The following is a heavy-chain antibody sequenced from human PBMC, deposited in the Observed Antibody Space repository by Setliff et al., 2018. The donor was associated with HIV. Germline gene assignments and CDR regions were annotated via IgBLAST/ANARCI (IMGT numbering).Heavy chain of an antibody. D-gene: IGHD1-26*01. V-gene: IGHV5-51*01. Sequence: PGESLKISCKGSGFTFTDYWIGWVRQMPEKDLEWMGIIYPDDSDTRYSPSFQGQVTLSADKSINTTYLQWSSLRASDTAMYYCATLVGTNGVVWFDPWGQGTRVTVSS. J-gene: IGHJ5*01. CDR2: IYPDDSDT. CDR3: ATLVGTNGVVWFDP. CDR1: GFTFTDYW.